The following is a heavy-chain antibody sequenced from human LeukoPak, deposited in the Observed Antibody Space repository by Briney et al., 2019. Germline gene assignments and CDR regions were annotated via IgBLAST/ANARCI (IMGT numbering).Heavy chain of an antibody. D-gene: IGHD5-24*01. CDR1: GYTFTRYY. V-gene: IGHV1-46*01. Sequence: GASVKVSCKASGYTFTRYYMHWVRQAPGQGVEWMGIFNPGGGSATYGQNFQGRVTMTRDTSTSTVYMELTSLTSEDTAVYYCARVLGTDGYNFDYWGQGTLVTVSS. CDR2: FNPGGGSA. J-gene: IGHJ4*02. CDR3: ARVLGTDGYNFDY.